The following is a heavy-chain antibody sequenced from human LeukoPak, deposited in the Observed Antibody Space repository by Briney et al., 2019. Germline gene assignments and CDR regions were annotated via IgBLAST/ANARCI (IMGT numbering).Heavy chain of an antibody. V-gene: IGHV4-30-4*01. CDR3: ARGGYYYDSSGYWGAFDI. D-gene: IGHD3-22*01. CDR2: IYYSGST. CDR1: NGSISSDDSY. Sequence: SQTLSLTCSVSNGSISSDDSYWSWIRQPPGKGLEWIAYIYYSGSTNYNPSLKSRVTISVDTSKNQFSLKLSSVTAADTAVYYCARGGYYYDSSGYWGAFDIWGQGTMVTVSS. J-gene: IGHJ3*02.